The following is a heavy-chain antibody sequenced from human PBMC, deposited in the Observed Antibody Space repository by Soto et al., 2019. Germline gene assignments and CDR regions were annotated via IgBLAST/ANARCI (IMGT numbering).Heavy chain of an antibody. J-gene: IGHJ4*02. Sequence: PGGSLRLSCAASGFSFSSYAMSWVRQAPGKGLEWVSSISDGGGSINYADSVRGRFTIARDRSKNTLYLHMISLRAEDKAVYYCAKGYCGAGCALGFWGQGALVTVSS. CDR3: AKGYCGAGCALGF. CDR2: ISDGGGSI. V-gene: IGHV3-23*01. CDR1: GFSFSSYA. D-gene: IGHD2-21*01.